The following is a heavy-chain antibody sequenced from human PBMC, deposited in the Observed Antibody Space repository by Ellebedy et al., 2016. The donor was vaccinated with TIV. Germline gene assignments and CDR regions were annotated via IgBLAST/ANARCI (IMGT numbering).Heavy chain of an antibody. CDR3: GRAPDY. CDR2: MYYSGST. V-gene: IGHV4-39*07. Sequence: MPSETLSLTCTVSDGFVSSGYYYWGWIRQPPGRGLEWIGSMYYSGSTYYNPSLKSRVTISRDESKSQFSLKLTSVTAADTAVYYCGRAPDYWGQGTLVTVSS. J-gene: IGHJ4*02. CDR1: DGFVSSGYYY.